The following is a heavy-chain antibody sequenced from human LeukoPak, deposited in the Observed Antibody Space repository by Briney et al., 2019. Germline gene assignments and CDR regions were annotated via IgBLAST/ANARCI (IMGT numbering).Heavy chain of an antibody. Sequence: GASVKVSCKASGGTFSSYAISWVRQAPGQGLEWMGGIIPIFGTANYAQKFQGRVTITADESTSTAYMELSSLRSEDTAVYYCAALRVAVAGTDGFDYWGQGTLVTVSS. CDR2: IIPIFGTA. V-gene: IGHV1-69*13. J-gene: IGHJ4*02. CDR3: AALRVAVAGTDGFDY. D-gene: IGHD6-19*01. CDR1: GGTFSSYA.